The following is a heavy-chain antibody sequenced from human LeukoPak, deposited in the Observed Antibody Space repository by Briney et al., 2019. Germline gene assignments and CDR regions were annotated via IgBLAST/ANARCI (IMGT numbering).Heavy chain of an antibody. V-gene: IGHV1-2*02. Sequence: GASVKVSCKASGYTFTGYYMHWVRQAPGQGLEWMRWINPNSGGTNYGQKFQGRVTMTRDTSISTAYMELSRLRSDDTAVYYCARSTYYYGSGSPYYFDYWGQGTLVTVSS. D-gene: IGHD3-10*01. CDR3: ARSTYYYGSGSPYYFDY. CDR1: GYTFTGYY. J-gene: IGHJ4*02. CDR2: INPNSGGT.